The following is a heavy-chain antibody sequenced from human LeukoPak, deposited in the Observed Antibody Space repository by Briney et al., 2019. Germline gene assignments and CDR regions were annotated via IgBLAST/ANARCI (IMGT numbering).Heavy chain of an antibody. Sequence: GGSLRLSCAASGFTFSSYAMSWVRQGPGKGLEWVGRIRPKIEGGTADYAAPVKGRFIISRDDSKNTLYLQMNSLKIEDTAMYYCTHYSSGWYLGQGTLVTVSS. J-gene: IGHJ4*02. CDR2: IRPKIEGGTA. V-gene: IGHV3-15*01. CDR1: GFTFSSYA. D-gene: IGHD6-19*01. CDR3: THYSSGWY.